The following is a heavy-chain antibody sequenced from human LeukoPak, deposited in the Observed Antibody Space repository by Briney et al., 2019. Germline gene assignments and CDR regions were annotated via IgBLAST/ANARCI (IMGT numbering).Heavy chain of an antibody. CDR2: ISGSSSFI. Sequence: GGSLRLSCAASGFTFSNYNINWVRQAPGKGLGWVSSISGSSSFISYADSVKGRFTISRDNAKNSLYLQMNSLRAEDTAVYYCARDGLQAYYDSSGFLDYWGQGTLVTVSS. D-gene: IGHD3-22*01. CDR1: GFTFSNYN. J-gene: IGHJ4*02. V-gene: IGHV3-21*01. CDR3: ARDGLQAYYDSSGFLDY.